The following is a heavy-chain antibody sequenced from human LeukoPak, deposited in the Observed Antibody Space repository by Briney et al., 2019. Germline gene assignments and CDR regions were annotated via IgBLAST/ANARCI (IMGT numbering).Heavy chain of an antibody. J-gene: IGHJ4*02. CDR1: GGTFSSYA. Sequence: GSSVQVSCKASGGTFSSYAISWVRQAPGQGLEWMGGIIPIFGTANYAQKFQGRVTITADESTSTAYMELSSLRSEDTAVYYCARDIQPLLYGDWGQGTLVPVSS. D-gene: IGHD2-2*02. V-gene: IGHV1-69*01. CDR2: IIPIFGTA. CDR3: ARDIQPLLYGD.